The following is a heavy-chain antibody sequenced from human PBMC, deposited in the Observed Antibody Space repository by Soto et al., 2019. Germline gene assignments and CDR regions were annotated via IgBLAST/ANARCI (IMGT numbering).Heavy chain of an antibody. Sequence: ASVKVSCKASGGTFSSYAISWVRQAPGQGLEWMGGIIPIFGTANYAQKFQGRVTITADESTSTAYMELSSLRSEDTAVYYCARINDYGDYGVYFDYWGQGTLVTVSS. J-gene: IGHJ4*02. V-gene: IGHV1-69*13. CDR2: IIPIFGTA. CDR3: ARINDYGDYGVYFDY. D-gene: IGHD4-17*01. CDR1: GGTFSSYA.